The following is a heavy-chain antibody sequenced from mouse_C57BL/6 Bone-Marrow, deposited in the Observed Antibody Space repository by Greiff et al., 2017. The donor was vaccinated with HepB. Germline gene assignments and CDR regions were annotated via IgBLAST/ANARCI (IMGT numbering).Heavy chain of an antibody. CDR1: GYAFSSYW. Sequence: VQLQQSGAELVKPGASVKISCKASGYAFSSYWMNWVKQRPGKGLEWIGQIYPGDGDTNYNGKFKGKATLTADKSSSTAYMQLSSLTSEDSAVYFCARWGSSTYWYFDVWDTGTTVTVSS. CDR2: IYPGDGDT. V-gene: IGHV1-80*01. D-gene: IGHD1-1*01. J-gene: IGHJ1*03. CDR3: ARWGSSTYWYFDV.